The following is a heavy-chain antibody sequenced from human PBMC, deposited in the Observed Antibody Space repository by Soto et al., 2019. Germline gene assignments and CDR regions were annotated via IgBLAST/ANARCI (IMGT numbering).Heavy chain of an antibody. Sequence: GGSLRLSCAASGFTFSSYAMHWVRQAPGKGLEWVAVISYDGSNKYYADSVKGRFTISRDNSKNTLYLQMNSLRAEDTAVYYCASVVLPLDYWGQGTLVTVSS. CDR2: ISYDGSNK. J-gene: IGHJ4*02. D-gene: IGHD3-10*01. V-gene: IGHV3-30-3*01. CDR3: ASVVLPLDY. CDR1: GFTFSSYA.